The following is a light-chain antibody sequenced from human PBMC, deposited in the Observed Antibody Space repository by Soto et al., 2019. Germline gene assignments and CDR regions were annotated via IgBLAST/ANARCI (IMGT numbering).Light chain of an antibody. J-gene: IGKJ5*01. Sequence: EIVLTQSPGTLSLSKGERATLSCRASQSVSSSYLAWYQQKPGQAPRLLIYEASNRATGIPVRFSGSGSGTEFTLTIISLQSEDFAVYYCQQYGSSPISFAQGTRLEI. CDR3: QQYGSSPIS. CDR2: EAS. V-gene: IGKV3-20*01. CDR1: QSVSSSY.